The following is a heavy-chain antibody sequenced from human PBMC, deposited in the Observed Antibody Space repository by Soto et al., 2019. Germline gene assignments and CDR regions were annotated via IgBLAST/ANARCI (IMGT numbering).Heavy chain of an antibody. CDR1: GYTFANYG. Sequence: HVQLMQSGPEVKKPGASVKVSCQASGYTFANYGISWVRQAPGQGLEWMGWISAYNGNTHYAQKLQDRVTPTTATSTGTAYMELRRLRSDDWAVYFCARIVPEQLLRNYFSYYMDVLCEGATVNVS. V-gene: IGHV1-18*01. D-gene: IGHD2-15*01. CDR3: ARIVPEQLLRNYFSYYMDV. J-gene: IGHJ6*03. CDR2: ISAYNGNT.